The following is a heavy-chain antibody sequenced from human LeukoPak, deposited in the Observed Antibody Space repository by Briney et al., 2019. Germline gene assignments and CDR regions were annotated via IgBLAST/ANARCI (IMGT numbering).Heavy chain of an antibody. D-gene: IGHD5-18*01. Sequence: GASVTVSCTASGFTFTSSAVQWVRQASGQRLEWIGWIVVGSGNTNYAQKFQERVTITRDMSTSTAYMELSSLRSEDTAVYYCAAGTLKSGYSYGSDYWGQGTLVTVSS. V-gene: IGHV1-58*01. CDR1: GFTFTSSA. CDR3: AAGTLKSGYSYGSDY. J-gene: IGHJ4*02. CDR2: IVVGSGNT.